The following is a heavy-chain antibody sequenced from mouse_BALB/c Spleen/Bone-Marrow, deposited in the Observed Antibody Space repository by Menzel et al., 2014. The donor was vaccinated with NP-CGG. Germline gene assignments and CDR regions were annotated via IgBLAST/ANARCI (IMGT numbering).Heavy chain of an antibody. V-gene: IGHV1S130*01. J-gene: IGHJ2*01. CDR2: IYPSSGNT. CDR3: ASAHCYAYYVDY. Sequence: VQLHQSGPVLVRPGASVKLSCKASGYTFTSSWIHWARQRPGQGLEWIGEIYPSSGNTNYTEKFKGKATLTADTSSTTSYVVLNSLRVGSDAVSYCASAHCYAYYVDYWGQGTTLTVSS. CDR1: GYTFTSSW. D-gene: IGHD2-12*01.